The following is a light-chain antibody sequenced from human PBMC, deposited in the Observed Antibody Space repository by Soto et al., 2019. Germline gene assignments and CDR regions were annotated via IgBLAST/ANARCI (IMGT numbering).Light chain of an antibody. J-gene: IGKJ1*01. CDR3: QQYNTWPPT. CDR1: QSVSNN. V-gene: IGKV3D-15*01. Sequence: EIVLTQSPGTLSLAPGASATLSCRASQSVSNNYLAWYQQKPGQAPRLLIYGASNRATGIPDRFSGNGSGTEFTLTISSLQSEDFAVYYCQQYNTWPPTFGQGTKVDIK. CDR2: GAS.